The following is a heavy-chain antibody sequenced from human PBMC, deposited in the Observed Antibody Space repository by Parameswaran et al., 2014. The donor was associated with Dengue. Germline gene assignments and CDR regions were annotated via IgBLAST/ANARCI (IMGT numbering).Heavy chain of an antibody. J-gene: IGHJ4*02. V-gene: IGHV4-61*07. Sequence: PGKGLEWIGYIYYSGSTNYNPSLKSRVTISVDTSKNQFSLKLSSVTAADTAVYYCARQRYSYGTYYFDYWGQGTLVTVSS. CDR3: ARQRYSYGTYYFDY. CDR2: IYYSGST. D-gene: IGHD5-18*01.